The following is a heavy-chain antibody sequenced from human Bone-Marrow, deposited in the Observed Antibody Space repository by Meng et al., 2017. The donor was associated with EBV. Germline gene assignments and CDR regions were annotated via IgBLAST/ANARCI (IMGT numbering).Heavy chain of an antibody. CDR1: GYTFTGYY. CDR2: INPNSGGT. J-gene: IGHJ4*02. D-gene: IGHD3-10*01. CDR3: ARVFLDYGSGSIDY. Sequence: QGQLVESGAGVNKPGASVKVSCKASGYTFTGYYMHWVRQAPGQGLEWMGRINPNSGGTNYAQKFQGRVTMTRDTSISTAYMELSRLRSDDTAVYYCARVFLDYGSGSIDYWGQGTLVTVSS. V-gene: IGHV1-2*06.